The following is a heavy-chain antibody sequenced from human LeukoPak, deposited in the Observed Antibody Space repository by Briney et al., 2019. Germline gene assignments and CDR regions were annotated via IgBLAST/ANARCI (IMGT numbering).Heavy chain of an antibody. J-gene: IGHJ3*02. CDR2: ISYDGSNK. V-gene: IGHV3-30*18. D-gene: IGHD3-3*01. CDR1: GFTFSSYG. CDR3: AKGYYDFWSGSHFDI. Sequence: SGGSLRLSCAASGFTFSSYGMHWVRQAPGKGLEWVAVISYDGSNKYYADSVKGRFTISRDNSKNTLYLQMNSLGAEDTAVYYCAKGYYDFWSGSHFDIWGQGTMVTVSS.